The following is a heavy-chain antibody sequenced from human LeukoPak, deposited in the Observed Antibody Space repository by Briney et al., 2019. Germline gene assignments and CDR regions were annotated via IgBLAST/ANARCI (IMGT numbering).Heavy chain of an antibody. J-gene: IGHJ6*03. Sequence: SETLSLTCTVSGASISSSGYYWGWIRQPPGKGLEWIGSSNYRGGTYYNPSLESRLTISLDTSKNQFSLKLSSVTAADTAVYYCARGIRGVNIGYYYYYMDVWGKGTTVTVSS. CDR3: ARGIRGVNIGYYYYYMDV. CDR2: SNYRGGT. D-gene: IGHD3-10*01. CDR1: GASISSSGYY. V-gene: IGHV4-39*07.